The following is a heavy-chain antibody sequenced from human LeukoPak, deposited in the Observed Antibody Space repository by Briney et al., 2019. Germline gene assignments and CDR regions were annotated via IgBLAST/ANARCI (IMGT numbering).Heavy chain of an antibody. V-gene: IGHV4-38-2*02. CDR3: AKDSGAMVLFDY. CDR1: GYSISSGYY. Sequence: PSETLSLTCTVSGYSISSGYYWGWIRQPPGKGLEWIGSIYHSGSTYYNPSLKSRVTISVDTSKNQFSLKLSSVTAADTAVYYCAKDSGAMVLFDYWGQGTLVTVSS. D-gene: IGHD5-18*01. CDR2: IYHSGST. J-gene: IGHJ4*02.